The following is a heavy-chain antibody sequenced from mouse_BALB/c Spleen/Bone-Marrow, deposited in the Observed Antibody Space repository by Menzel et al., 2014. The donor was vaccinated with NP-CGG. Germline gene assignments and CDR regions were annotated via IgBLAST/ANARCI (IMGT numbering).Heavy chain of an antibody. CDR2: IAPGSGNT. J-gene: IGHJ4*01. CDR3: ARPPMITEPYAMDY. V-gene: IGHV1S41*01. D-gene: IGHD2-4*01. Sequence: DLVKPGASVKLSCKASGYTFTSYWINWIKQRPGQGLEWIGRIAPGSGNTYYNEMFKGKATLTVDTSSSTAYIQLSSLSSEDSPVYFCARPPMITEPYAMDYWGQGTSVTVSS. CDR1: GYTFTSYW.